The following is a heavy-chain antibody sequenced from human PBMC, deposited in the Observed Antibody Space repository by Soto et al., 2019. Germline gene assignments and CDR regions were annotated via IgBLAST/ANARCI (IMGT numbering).Heavy chain of an antibody. Sequence: PETLPLTCTVSGGSISSYYWSWIRQPPGKGLEWIGYIYYSGSTNYNPSLKSRVTISVDTSKNQFSLKLSSVTAADTAAYYCARVDGYIFGSSYSMDVWGQGISVTVS. CDR2: IYYSGST. V-gene: IGHV4-59*01. J-gene: IGHJ6*02. CDR1: GGSISSYY. D-gene: IGHD5-12*01. CDR3: ARVDGYIFGSSYSMDV.